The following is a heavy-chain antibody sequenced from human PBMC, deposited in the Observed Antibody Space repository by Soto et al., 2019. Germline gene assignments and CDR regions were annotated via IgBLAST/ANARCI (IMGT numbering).Heavy chain of an antibody. J-gene: IGHJ3*02. Sequence: PGGSLRLSCAAYGFTFSSYAMHWVRQAPGKGLEWVAVMSYDGINKYYADSVKGRFTISRDNSKNTLYLQMNSLRAQDTVVYYCARDDYGDAFDIWGQGTMVTVSS. CDR2: MSYDGINK. CDR1: GFTFSSYA. V-gene: IGHV3-30-3*01. D-gene: IGHD4-17*01. CDR3: ARDDYGDAFDI.